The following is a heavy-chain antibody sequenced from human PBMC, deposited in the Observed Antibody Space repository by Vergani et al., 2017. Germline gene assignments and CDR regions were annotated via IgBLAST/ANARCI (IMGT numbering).Heavy chain of an antibody. Sequence: EVQLVPSGAELKKPGESLKISCKASGYRFTDYWIAWVRQMPGKGLEWMGIIFPGDSDTRYSPSFQGQVTISADKSISTAYLQWSSLKASDTAMYYCATRYCSSTSCYGGHFQHWGQGTLVTVSS. D-gene: IGHD2-2*01. J-gene: IGHJ1*01. CDR3: ATRYCSSTSCYGGHFQH. V-gene: IGHV5-51*01. CDR2: IFPGDSDT. CDR1: GYRFTDYW.